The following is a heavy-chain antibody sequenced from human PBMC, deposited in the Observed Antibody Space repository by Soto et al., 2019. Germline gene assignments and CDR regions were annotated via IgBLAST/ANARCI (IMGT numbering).Heavy chain of an antibody. CDR1: GYTSTNYG. CDR2: ISVYSGKT. J-gene: IGHJ5*02. CDR3: ARASGYLAHSPSVAYFDP. D-gene: IGHD6-25*01. Sequence: QVQLVQSGTEVKKPGASLKVSCKASGYTSTNYGIAWVRQAPGQGLEWMGWISVYSGKTNYAQNVQVRLTMTTDTSTSTAYMELTNLRPDDTAVYYCARASGYLAHSPSVAYFDPWGQGTLVTVSS. V-gene: IGHV1-18*01.